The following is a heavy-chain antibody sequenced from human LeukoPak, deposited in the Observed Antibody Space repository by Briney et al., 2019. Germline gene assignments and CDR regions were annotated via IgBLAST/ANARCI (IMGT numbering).Heavy chain of an antibody. Sequence: SETLSLTCAVYGGSFSGYYWSWIRQPPGKGLEWIGEINHSGSTNYNPSLKSRVTISVDTSKNQFSPKLSSVTAADTAVYYCARVPIDYYDSSGYYWGQGTLVTVSS. V-gene: IGHV4-34*01. J-gene: IGHJ4*02. CDR1: GGSFSGYY. D-gene: IGHD3-22*01. CDR3: ARVPIDYYDSSGYY. CDR2: INHSGST.